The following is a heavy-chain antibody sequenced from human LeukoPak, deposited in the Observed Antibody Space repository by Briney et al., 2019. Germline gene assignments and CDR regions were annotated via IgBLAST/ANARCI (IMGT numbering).Heavy chain of an antibody. D-gene: IGHD2-15*01. Sequence: GESLKISCKGSGYSFTKYWIAWVRQRPGKGLEWMGIIYPDDSDTRYSPSFQGQVTISADKSISTAYLQWSSLKASDTATYYCAKQKGRAIDKDYAMDVWGQGSTVTVS. V-gene: IGHV5-51*01. CDR1: GYSFTKYW. J-gene: IGHJ6*02. CDR3: AKQKGRAIDKDYAMDV. CDR2: IYPDDSDT.